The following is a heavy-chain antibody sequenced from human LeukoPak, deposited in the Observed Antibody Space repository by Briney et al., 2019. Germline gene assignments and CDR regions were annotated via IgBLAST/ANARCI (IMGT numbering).Heavy chain of an antibody. CDR1: GGSISSSSYY. Sequence: SETLSLTCTVSGGSISSSSYYWGWIRQPPGKGLEWIGRIYYSGSTYYNPSPKSRVTISVDTSKNQFSLKLSSVTAADTAVYYCATNEGYSSGWYGVGVGYWGQGTLVTVSS. CDR2: IYYSGST. J-gene: IGHJ4*02. D-gene: IGHD6-19*01. CDR3: ATNEGYSSGWYGVGVGY. V-gene: IGHV4-39*01.